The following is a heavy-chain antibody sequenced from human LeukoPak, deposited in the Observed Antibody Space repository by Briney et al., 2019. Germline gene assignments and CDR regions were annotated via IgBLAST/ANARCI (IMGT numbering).Heavy chain of an antibody. CDR1: GFTFSDYY. CDR2: ISSSGSTI. Sequence: GGSLRLSCAASGFTFSDYYMSWIRQAPGKGLEWVSYISSSGSTIYYADSVKGRFTISRDNAKNSLYLQMNSLRAEDTAVYYCARDFWWDQKGSFFHYWGQGTLVTVSS. J-gene: IGHJ4*02. CDR3: ARDFWWDQKGSFFHY. D-gene: IGHD2-8*02. V-gene: IGHV3-11*01.